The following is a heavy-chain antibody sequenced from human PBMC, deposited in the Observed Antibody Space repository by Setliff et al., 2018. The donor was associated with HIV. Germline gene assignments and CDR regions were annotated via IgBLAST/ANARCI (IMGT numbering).Heavy chain of an antibody. Sequence: PSDTLSLTCTVSGGSIRGYYWSWLRQPPGKGLEWIGYVFYTGSTTYSPSLKSRITISVDTSQHQLSLKLTSVNAADTAVYYCARQVPIPGVAVNAIDFWGQGILVTVSS. CDR1: GGSIRGYY. CDR3: ARQVPIPGVAVNAIDF. V-gene: IGHV4-59*08. D-gene: IGHD3-22*01. CDR2: VFYTGST. J-gene: IGHJ4*02.